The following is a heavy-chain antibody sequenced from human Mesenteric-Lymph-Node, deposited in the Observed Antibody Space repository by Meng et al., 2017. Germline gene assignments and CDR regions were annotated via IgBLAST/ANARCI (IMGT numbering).Heavy chain of an antibody. V-gene: IGHV3-73*01. Sequence: GGSLRLSCAGSGFTFSDFAVHWVRQASGKGPEWVGRIRSKPNNYAVAYGESVKGRFTISRDDAKNMSYLQMNSLKTEDTAVYYCTRLEDTVAYWGQGTVVTVSS. CDR2: IRSKPNNYAV. CDR3: TRLEDTVAY. D-gene: IGHD2-15*01. CDR1: GFTFSDFA. J-gene: IGHJ4*02.